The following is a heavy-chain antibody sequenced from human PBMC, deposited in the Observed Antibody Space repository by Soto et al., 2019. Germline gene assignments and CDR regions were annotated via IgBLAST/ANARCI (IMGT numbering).Heavy chain of an antibody. CDR1: GYTLTELS. Sequence: ASVKVSCKVSGYTLTELSMHWVRQAPGKGLEWMGGFDPEDGETIYAQKFQGRVTMTEDTSTDTAYMELSSLRSEDTAVYYCATDDVGYCSGRSCYSLDYWGQGTLVSVSS. CDR2: FDPEDGET. J-gene: IGHJ4*02. V-gene: IGHV1-24*01. D-gene: IGHD2-15*01. CDR3: ATDDVGYCSGRSCYSLDY.